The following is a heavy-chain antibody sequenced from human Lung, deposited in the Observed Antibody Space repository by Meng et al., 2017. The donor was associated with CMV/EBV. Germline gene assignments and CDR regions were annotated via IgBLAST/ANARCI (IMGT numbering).Heavy chain of an antibody. Sequence: SETLSLXCTVSGGSISSRSYYWGWIRQPPGKGLEWIGSIYYSESTYYNPSLKSRVTISVDTSKNQFSLKLSSVTAADTAVYYCARQGSVYYYDSSGQSPDYXGQGXLVTVSS. V-gene: IGHV4-39*01. J-gene: IGHJ4*02. CDR3: ARQGSVYYYDSSGQSPDY. CDR1: GGSISSRSYY. CDR2: IYYSEST. D-gene: IGHD3-22*01.